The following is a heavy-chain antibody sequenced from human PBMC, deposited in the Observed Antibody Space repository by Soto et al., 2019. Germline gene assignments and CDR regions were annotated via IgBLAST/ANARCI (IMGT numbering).Heavy chain of an antibody. D-gene: IGHD3-10*01. J-gene: IGHJ5*01. CDR3: ARDREDGSGTKYNWFDS. CDR2: TIPIFDTP. V-gene: IGHV1-69*13. Sequence: SVKVSCKASGGTFGNCGISWLRQAPGQGLEWMGGTIPIFDTPHYAQKFRDRVTITADATSTAYMELTSLTSEDTATYYCARDREDGSGTKYNWFDSWGQGTLVTVSS. CDR1: GGTFGNCG.